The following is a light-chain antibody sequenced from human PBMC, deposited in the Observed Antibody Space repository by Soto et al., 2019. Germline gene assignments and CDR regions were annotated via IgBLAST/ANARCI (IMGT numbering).Light chain of an antibody. CDR1: QSVSSY. CDR3: QQYGSSPRT. V-gene: IGKV3-20*01. CDR2: GAS. Sequence: EFVLTQSPATLSVSPGERVTLSCRASQSVSSYLAWYQQKPGQAPRLLIYGASSRATGIPDRFSGRGSGTDFTLTISRLEPEDFAVYYCQQYGSSPRTFGQGTKVDIK. J-gene: IGKJ1*01.